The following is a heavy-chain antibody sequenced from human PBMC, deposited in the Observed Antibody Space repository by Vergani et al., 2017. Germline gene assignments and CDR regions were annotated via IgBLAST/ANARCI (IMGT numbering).Heavy chain of an antibody. J-gene: IGHJ4*02. CDR3: ARGRTAMDD. D-gene: IGHD5-18*01. V-gene: IGHV4-61*10. Sequence: QVQLQESGPGLVKPSETLSLTCTVSGGSVSSGSYYWSWIRQPAGKGLEWIGYIYYSGSTYYNPSLKSLVTISVDTSKNQFSLKLSSVTAADTAVYYCARGRTAMDDWGQGTLVTVSS. CDR1: GGSVSSGSYY. CDR2: IYYSGST.